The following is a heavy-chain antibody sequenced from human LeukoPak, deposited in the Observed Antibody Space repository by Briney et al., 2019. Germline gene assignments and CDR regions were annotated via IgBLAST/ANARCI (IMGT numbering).Heavy chain of an antibody. CDR3: ASSGFGESDY. Sequence: SETLSPTCTVSDGSINDFFWSWIRQPAGKGLEWIGRIYASGSSNYNPFLKSRVTMSVDTSKKHFSLKLSSVTAADTAVYYCASSGFGESDYWGQGTLVTVSS. CDR2: IYASGSS. J-gene: IGHJ4*02. V-gene: IGHV4-4*07. D-gene: IGHD3-10*01. CDR1: DGSINDFF.